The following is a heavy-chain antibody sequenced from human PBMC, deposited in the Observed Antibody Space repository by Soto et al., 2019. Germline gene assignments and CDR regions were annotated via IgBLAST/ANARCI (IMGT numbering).Heavy chain of an antibody. J-gene: IGHJ5*02. CDR2: IYATGTT. D-gene: IGHD1-1*01. CDR1: GASISGFY. CDR3: VRDGTKTLRDWFDP. V-gene: IGHV4-4*07. Sequence: QVQLQESGPGLVKPSETLSLTCTVSGASISGFYWSWIRKSAGKGLEWIGRIYATGTTAYNPSLKSRVMMSVDTSKKQFARKLRSVTAADTAVYYCVRDGTKTLRDWFDPWGQGISVTVSS.